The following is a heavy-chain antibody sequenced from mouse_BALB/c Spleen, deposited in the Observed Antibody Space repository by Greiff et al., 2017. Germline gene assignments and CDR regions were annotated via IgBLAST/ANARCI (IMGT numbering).Heavy chain of an antibody. V-gene: IGHV5-6-5*01. CDR2: ISSGGST. CDR1: GFTFSSYA. Sequence: EVQGVESGGGLVKPGGSLKLSCAASGFTFSSYAMSWVRQTPEKRLEWVASISSGGSTYYPDSVKGRFTISRDNARNILYLQMSSLRSEDTAMYYCAREDYGYFDYWGQGTTLTVSS. D-gene: IGHD1-1*01. CDR3: AREDYGYFDY. J-gene: IGHJ2*01.